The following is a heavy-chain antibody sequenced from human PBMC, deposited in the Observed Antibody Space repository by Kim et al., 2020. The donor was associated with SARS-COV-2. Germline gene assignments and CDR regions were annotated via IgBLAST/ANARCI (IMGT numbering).Heavy chain of an antibody. D-gene: IGHD5-18*01. CDR2: IYYSGST. Sequence: SETLSLTCTVSGGSISSYYWSWIRQPPGKGLEWIGYIYYSGSTNYHLSLKSRVTISVDTSKNQFSLKLSSVTAADTAVYYCARGTVDTATHHVSYYFDYWGPGTLVTVSS. CDR3: ARGTVDTATHHVSYYFDY. V-gene: IGHV4-59*13. CDR1: GGSISSYY. J-gene: IGHJ4*02.